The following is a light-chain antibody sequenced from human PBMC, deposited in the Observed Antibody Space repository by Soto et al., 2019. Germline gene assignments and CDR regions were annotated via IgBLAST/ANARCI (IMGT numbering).Light chain of an antibody. CDR1: QSVRSSY. CDR2: GAS. Sequence: DIVLTQSPGTLSLSPGERATLSCRASQSVRSSYFAWYQQKPGQAPRLLIFGASTRAPGIPDRFGGSGSGTDFTLTISKLEPEDFALFYCQQYGNSPLTFGGGTKVDIK. J-gene: IGKJ4*01. V-gene: IGKV3-20*01. CDR3: QQYGNSPLT.